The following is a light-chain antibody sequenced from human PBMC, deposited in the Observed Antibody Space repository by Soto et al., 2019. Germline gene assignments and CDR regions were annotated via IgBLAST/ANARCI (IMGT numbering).Light chain of an antibody. J-gene: IGLJ2*01. CDR3: SSYKRGATLV. CDR1: STDFVGYNR. Sequence: QSALTQPPSVSGSPGQSVTISCTGTSTDFVGYNRVSWYQQPPGTAPKLMIYEVSKRPSGVPDRFSGSKSGNTASLTISGLQAEDEADYYCSSYKRGATLVFGGGTKLTVL. CDR2: EVS. V-gene: IGLV2-18*02.